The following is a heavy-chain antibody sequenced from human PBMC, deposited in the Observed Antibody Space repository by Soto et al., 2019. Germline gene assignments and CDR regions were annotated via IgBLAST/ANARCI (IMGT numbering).Heavy chain of an antibody. CDR3: ARALRSGYSRYYYYGMDV. D-gene: IGHD3-3*01. Sequence: QVQLVQSGAEVKKPGASVKVSCKASGYTFTSYDINWVRQATGQGLEWMGWMNPNSGNTGYAQKFQGRVTMTRNTSISTAYMELSSLRSEDTDVYYCARALRSGYSRYYYYGMDVWGQGTTVTVSS. CDR2: MNPNSGNT. CDR1: GYTFTSYD. J-gene: IGHJ6*02. V-gene: IGHV1-8*01.